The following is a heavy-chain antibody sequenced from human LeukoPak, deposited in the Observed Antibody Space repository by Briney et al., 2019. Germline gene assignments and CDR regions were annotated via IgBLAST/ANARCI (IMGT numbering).Heavy chain of an antibody. V-gene: IGHV3-43*01. CDR2: ISWDGDSS. D-gene: IGHD6-25*01. Sequence: GGSLRLSCAASGFTFDDYTMHWVRQVPGKGLEGVSLISWDGDSSSYADSVKGRFTISRDNSNNSAYLQMNSLRTEDTALYYCAKSGYYYYMDVWGRGTTVTVSS. CDR1: GFTFDDYT. J-gene: IGHJ6*03. CDR3: AKSGYYYYMDV.